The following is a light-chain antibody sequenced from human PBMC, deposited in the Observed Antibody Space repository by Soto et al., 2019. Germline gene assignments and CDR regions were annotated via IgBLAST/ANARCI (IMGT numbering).Light chain of an antibody. CDR3: QQGYSTRT. CDR2: AAS. Sequence: DIQMTQSPSSLSASVGDRVTSTCRASQSISSYLNWYQQKPGKAPKLMIYAASSLQSGVPSRFSGSGSGTDFTLTISSLQPEDFATYYCQQGYSTRTFGQGTKVEIK. CDR1: QSISSY. J-gene: IGKJ1*01. V-gene: IGKV1-39*01.